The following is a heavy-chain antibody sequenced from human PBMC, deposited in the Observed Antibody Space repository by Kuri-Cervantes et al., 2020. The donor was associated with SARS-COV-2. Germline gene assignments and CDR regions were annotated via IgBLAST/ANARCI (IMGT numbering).Heavy chain of an antibody. Sequence: GGSLRLSCAASGFTVSSNYMSWVRQAPGKGLEWVSVIYSGGSTYYADSVKGLFTISRDNSKNTLYLQMNSLRAEDTAVYYCARVDPPLIDSSGLTGIDYWGQGTLVTVSS. J-gene: IGHJ4*02. CDR2: IYSGGST. V-gene: IGHV3-53*01. CDR1: GFTVSSNY. D-gene: IGHD6-19*01. CDR3: ARVDPPLIDSSGLTGIDY.